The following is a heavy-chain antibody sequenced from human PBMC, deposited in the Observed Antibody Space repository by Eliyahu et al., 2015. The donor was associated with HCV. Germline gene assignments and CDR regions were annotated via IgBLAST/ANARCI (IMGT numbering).Heavy chain of an antibody. CDR2: IXSSGDNT. Sequence: FSSNAMSWVRQAPGKGLEWVSGIXSSGDNTYYADSVKGRFTISRDNSKNXLYLQMNSLRAEDTAVYYCASRMGATWYFDYWGQGTLVTVSS. J-gene: IGHJ4*02. D-gene: IGHD1-26*01. CDR3: ASRMGATWYFDY. V-gene: IGHV3-23*01. CDR1: FSSNA.